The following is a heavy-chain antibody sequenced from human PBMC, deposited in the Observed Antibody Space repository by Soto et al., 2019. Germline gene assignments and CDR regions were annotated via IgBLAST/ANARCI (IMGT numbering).Heavy chain of an antibody. V-gene: IGHV4-59*01. J-gene: IGHJ4*02. CDR1: GDSISTFY. CDR2: IYYTGST. Sequence: SETLSLTCTVSGDSISTFYWSWIRQPPGKGLEWIGYIYYTGSTNYNPSLKSRVTMSVDTSKKQFSLKLTSVTAADTAVYYCARQRGNYFDYWGQGSLGT. D-gene: IGHD3-10*01. CDR3: ARQRGNYFDY.